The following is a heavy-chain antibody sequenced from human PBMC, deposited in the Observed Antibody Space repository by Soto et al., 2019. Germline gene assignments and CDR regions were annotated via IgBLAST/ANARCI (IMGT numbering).Heavy chain of an antibody. D-gene: IGHD6-13*01. CDR3: ARRSSSWYFDY. CDR2: ISSSNSST. V-gene: IGHV3-48*01. CDR1: GFTFSTYS. J-gene: IGHJ4*02. Sequence: GGSLRLCCAASGFTFSTYSMNWVRQAPGKGLEWVSYISSSNSSTFYTDSVKGRFTISRDNSKNTLNLQMNSLRAEDTAVYYCARRSSSWYFDYWGQGTLVTVSS.